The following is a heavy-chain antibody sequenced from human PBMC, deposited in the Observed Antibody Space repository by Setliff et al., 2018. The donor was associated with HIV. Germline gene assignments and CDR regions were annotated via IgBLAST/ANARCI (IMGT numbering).Heavy chain of an antibody. J-gene: IGHJ6*02. CDR2: ISNDGTRT. Sequence: GGSLRLSCAASGFTFSSYWMHWVRQAPGKGLVWVSHISNDGTRTNYADSVKGRFTISRDNSKNTLYLQMNSLRAEDTAVYYCVGMDIVVVLPPDVWGQGTTVTVSS. CDR1: GFTFSSYW. CDR3: VGMDIVVVLPPDV. D-gene: IGHD2-21*01. V-gene: IGHV3-74*01.